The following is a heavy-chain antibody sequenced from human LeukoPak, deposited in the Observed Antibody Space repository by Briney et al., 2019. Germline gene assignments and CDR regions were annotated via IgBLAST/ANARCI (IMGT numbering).Heavy chain of an antibody. Sequence: SQTLSLTCGISGDSVSGNSAAWNWIRQSPSRGLEWLGRTYYRSRWYNDYALSVTSRITINPDTSKNQFSLQLNSVTPEDTAVYYCAWFNWGIRAFDVWDQGTMVTVSS. D-gene: IGHD7-27*01. V-gene: IGHV6-1*01. CDR3: AWFNWGIRAFDV. CDR2: TYYRSRWYN. J-gene: IGHJ3*01. CDR1: GDSVSGNSAA.